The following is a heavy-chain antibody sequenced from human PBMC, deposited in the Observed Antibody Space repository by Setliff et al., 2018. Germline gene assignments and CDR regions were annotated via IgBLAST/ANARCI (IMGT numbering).Heavy chain of an antibody. CDR1: GSTFSDSI. J-gene: IGHJ4*02. CDR2: LSPYSGNA. Sequence: GASVKVSCKASGSTFSDSIVNWVRQAPGQGLEWVGWLSPYSGNAYSAQKFQGRVTLTTDSSSTTAYLELSNLSSGDTAIYYCARLVRYCSPRRCQRASGDEYLGQGTLVTVSS. V-gene: IGHV1-18*01. D-gene: IGHD2-15*01. CDR3: ARLVRYCSPRRCQRASGDEY.